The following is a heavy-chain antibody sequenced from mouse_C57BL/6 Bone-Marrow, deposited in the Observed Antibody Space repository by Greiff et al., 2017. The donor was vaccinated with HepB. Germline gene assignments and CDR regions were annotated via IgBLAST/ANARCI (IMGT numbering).Heavy chain of an antibody. D-gene: IGHD2-1*01. CDR1: GFTFSNYW. J-gene: IGHJ4*01. CDR2: IRLKSDNYAT. CDR3: AAYGNDYAMDY. Sequence: EVKLEESGGGLVQPGGSMKLSCVASGFTFSNYWMNWVRQSPGKGLEWVAHIRLKSDNYATHYAVSVKGRFTISRNDSKSSVYLQTDNLRAANTGMYYCAAYGNDYAMDYWGQGTSVTVAS. V-gene: IGHV6-3*01.